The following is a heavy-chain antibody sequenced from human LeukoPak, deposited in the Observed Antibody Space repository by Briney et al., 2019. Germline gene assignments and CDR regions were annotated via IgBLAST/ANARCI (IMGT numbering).Heavy chain of an antibody. J-gene: IGHJ6*03. CDR3: ASGGVYYYDSSGYYGAMDV. Sequence: LSLTCTVSGGSISSSSYYWGWIRQPPGKGLEWVAVISYDGSNKYYADSVKGRFTISRDNSKNTLYLQMNSLRAEDTAVYYCASGGVYYYDSSGYYGAMDVWGKGTTVTVSS. CDR1: GGSISSSS. D-gene: IGHD3-22*01. CDR2: ISYDGSNK. V-gene: IGHV3-30*03.